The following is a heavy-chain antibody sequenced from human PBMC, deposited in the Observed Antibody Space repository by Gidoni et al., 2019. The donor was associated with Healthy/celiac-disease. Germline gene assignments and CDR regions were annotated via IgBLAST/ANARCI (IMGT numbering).Heavy chain of an antibody. Sequence: QVQLVESGGGVVQPGRSLRLSWAASAFTFSSSGMHWVRQAPGTGLEWVAVISYDGSNKYYADSVKGRFTISRDNSKNTLYLQMNSLRAEDTAVYYCAKGIEMATMWVAGADYSSPDYWGQGTLVTVSS. D-gene: IGHD6-19*01. V-gene: IGHV3-30*18. CDR2: ISYDGSNK. CDR3: AKGIEMATMWVAGADYSSPDY. CDR1: AFTFSSSG. J-gene: IGHJ4*02.